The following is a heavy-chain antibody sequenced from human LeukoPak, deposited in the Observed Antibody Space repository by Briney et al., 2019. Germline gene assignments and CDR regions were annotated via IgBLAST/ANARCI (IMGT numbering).Heavy chain of an antibody. J-gene: IGHJ5*02. CDR1: GGSISTYY. Sequence: SETLSLTCTVSGGSISTYYWSWIRQSAGKGLEWIGRIYTSGSTNYNPSLKSRVTMSVDTSKNQFSLKLSSVTAADTAVYYCARDRPHSQGFDPWGQGILVIVSS. CDR2: IYTSGST. V-gene: IGHV4-4*07. CDR3: ARDRPHSQGFDP.